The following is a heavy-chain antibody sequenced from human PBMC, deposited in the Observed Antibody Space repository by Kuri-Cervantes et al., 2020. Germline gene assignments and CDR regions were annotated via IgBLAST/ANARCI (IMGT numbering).Heavy chain of an antibody. D-gene: IGHD4-17*01. CDR1: GFTFSSYW. CDR2: IKQDGSEK. Sequence: LSLTCAASGFTFSSYWMSWVRQAPGKGLEWVANIKQDGSEKYYVDSVKGRFTISRDNAKNTLYLQMNSLRAEDTAVYYCARPTRPDYYYYMDVWGKGTTVTVSS. J-gene: IGHJ6*03. CDR3: ARPTRPDYYYYMDV. V-gene: IGHV3-7*01.